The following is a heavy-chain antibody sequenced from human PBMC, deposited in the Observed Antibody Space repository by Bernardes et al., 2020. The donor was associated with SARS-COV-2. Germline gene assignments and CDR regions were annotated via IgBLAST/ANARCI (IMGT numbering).Heavy chain of an antibody. V-gene: IGHV3-74*01. CDR3: ARDLSHCANGVCSL. D-gene: IGHD2-8*01. J-gene: IGHJ2*01. CDR1: GFTFSGYC. CDR2: INCDGTTT. Sequence: GGSLRLSCAASGFTFSGYCMNWVRQAPGKGLVWVSRINCDGTTTHYAGYVRGRFTISRDNAKNTLYLEMNSLRAEDTAVYYCARDLSHCANGVCSLWGRGTLVSVSS.